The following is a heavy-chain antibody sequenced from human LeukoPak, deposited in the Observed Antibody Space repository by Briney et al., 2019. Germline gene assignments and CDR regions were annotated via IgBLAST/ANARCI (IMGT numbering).Heavy chain of an antibody. D-gene: IGHD6-6*01. Sequence: ASVKVSCKASGGTFSSYAISWVRQAPGQGLEWMGGIIPIFGTANYAQKFQGRVTITTDESTSTAYMELSSLRSEDTAVYYCVRDREGAALDYWGQGTLVTVSS. V-gene: IGHV1-69*05. CDR2: IIPIFGTA. CDR1: GGTFSSYA. J-gene: IGHJ4*02. CDR3: VRDREGAALDY.